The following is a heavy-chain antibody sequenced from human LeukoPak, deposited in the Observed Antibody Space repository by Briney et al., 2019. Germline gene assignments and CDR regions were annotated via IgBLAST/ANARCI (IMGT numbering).Heavy chain of an antibody. V-gene: IGHV3-53*01. CDR3: ARGGIAAAGTHFDY. Sequence: GGSLRLSCAASGFTVSSNYMSWVRQAPWKGLEWVSVIYSGGSTYYADSVKGRFTISRDNSKNTLYLQMNSLRAEDTAVYYCARGGIAAAGTHFDYWGQGTLVTVSS. CDR1: GFTVSSNY. D-gene: IGHD6-13*01. J-gene: IGHJ4*02. CDR2: IYSGGST.